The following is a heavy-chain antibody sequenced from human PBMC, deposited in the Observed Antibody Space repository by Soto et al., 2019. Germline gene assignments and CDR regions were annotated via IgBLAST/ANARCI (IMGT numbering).Heavy chain of an antibody. D-gene: IGHD2-2*02. V-gene: IGHV6-1*01. Sequence: PSETLSRTGAISGDSVSSNSVAWNWIRQSPSRGLEWLGRTYYRSKWYNDFAPSVKSRITINADTSKNQFSLQLNSVTPEDTAVYYCARNGFKQYLSLLYFWGQRTSVTVSS. CDR2: TYYRSKWYN. CDR1: GDSVSSNSVA. J-gene: IGHJ4*01. CDR3: ARNGFKQYLSLLYF.